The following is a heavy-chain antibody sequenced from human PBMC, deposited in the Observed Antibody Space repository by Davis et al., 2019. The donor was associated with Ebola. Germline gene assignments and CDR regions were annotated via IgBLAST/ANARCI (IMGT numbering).Heavy chain of an antibody. D-gene: IGHD3-22*01. CDR2: IIPILGIA. CDR3: ARDERITMIVVVSLVG. J-gene: IGHJ4*02. CDR1: GGTFSSYA. Sequence: SVKVSCKASGGTFSSYAISWVRQAPGQGLEWMGRIIPILGIANYAQKFQGRVTITADKSTSTAYMELSSLRSDDTAVYYCARDERITMIVVVSLVGWGQGTLVTVSS. V-gene: IGHV1-69*04.